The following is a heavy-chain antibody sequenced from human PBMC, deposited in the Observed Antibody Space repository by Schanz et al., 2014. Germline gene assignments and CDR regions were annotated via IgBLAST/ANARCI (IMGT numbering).Heavy chain of an antibody. CDR1: GFSFSSYT. D-gene: IGHD6-19*01. V-gene: IGHV3-23*04. J-gene: IGHJ6*03. Sequence: VQLVESGGGVVQPGRSLRLSCAASGFSFSSYTMSWVRQAPGKGLQWVSSLSGDGGTTHYADSVKGRFTISRDNSKNMVFLQMNSLRAEDTAVYYCARDHQWLARYYMDVWGKGTTVTVSS. CDR2: LSGDGGTT. CDR3: ARDHQWLARYYMDV.